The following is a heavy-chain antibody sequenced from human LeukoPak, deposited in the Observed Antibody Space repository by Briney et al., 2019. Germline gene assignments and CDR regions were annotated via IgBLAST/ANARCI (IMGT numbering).Heavy chain of an antibody. Sequence: GASVKVSCKASGYTFTSYYMHWVRQAPGQGLEWMGIINPSGGSTSYAQKFQGRVTMTRDTSTSTVYMGLSSLRSEDTAVYYCARATMVRGADDAFDIWGQGTMVTVSS. CDR3: ARATMVRGADDAFDI. D-gene: IGHD3-10*01. CDR1: GYTFTSYY. V-gene: IGHV1-46*01. J-gene: IGHJ3*02. CDR2: INPSGGST.